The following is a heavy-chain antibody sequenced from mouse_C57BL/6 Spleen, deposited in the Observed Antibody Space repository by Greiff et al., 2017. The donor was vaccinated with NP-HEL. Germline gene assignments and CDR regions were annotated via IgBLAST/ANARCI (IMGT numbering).Heavy chain of an antibody. J-gene: IGHJ1*03. V-gene: IGHV1-69*01. CDR3: ARGATTARAAGCFDV. CDR1: GYTFTSYW. CDR2: IDPSDSYT. D-gene: IGHD1-2*01. Sequence: QVQLQQPGAELVMPGASVKLSCKASGYTFTSYWMHWVKQRPGQGLEWIGEIDPSDSYTNYNQKFKGKSTLTVDKSSSTAYMQLSSLTSEDSAVYYCARGATTARAAGCFDVWGTGTTVTVSS.